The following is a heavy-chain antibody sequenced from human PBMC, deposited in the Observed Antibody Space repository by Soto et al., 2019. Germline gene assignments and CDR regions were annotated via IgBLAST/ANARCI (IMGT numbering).Heavy chain of an antibody. J-gene: IGHJ5*02. V-gene: IGHV4-59*08. Sequence: SETLSLTCTVSGGSISSYSWSWIRQPPGKGLEWIGYIYYSGSTNYNPSLKSRVTMSVDTSKNQFSLKLSSVTAADTAFYYCARVDCSTTSCYHIDPWGQGTLVTVSS. CDR3: ARVDCSTTSCYHIDP. CDR1: GGSISSYS. CDR2: IYYSGST. D-gene: IGHD2-2*01.